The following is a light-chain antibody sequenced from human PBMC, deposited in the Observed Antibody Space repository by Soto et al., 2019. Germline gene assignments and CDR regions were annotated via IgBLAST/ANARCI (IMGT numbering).Light chain of an antibody. V-gene: IGKV3-11*01. CDR1: QSIGSF. CDR2: DAS. Sequence: EIVLTQSPATLSLSPGERATLSCRASQSIGSFLAWYQQKPGQPPRLLIYDASNRSTGIPGMFIGSGSGTAFTLTISSLEPEAFAFYYCQPRGNWPPTFGPGTKVNIK. CDR3: QPRGNWPPT. J-gene: IGKJ3*01.